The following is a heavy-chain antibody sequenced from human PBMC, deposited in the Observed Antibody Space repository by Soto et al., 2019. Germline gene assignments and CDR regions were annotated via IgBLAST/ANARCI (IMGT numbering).Heavy chain of an antibody. CDR3: AREAEDTVMDDYYYYGMDV. CDR2: IYYSGST. Sequence: QVQLQESGPGLVKPSETLSLTCTVSGGSISSYYWSWIRQPPGKGLEWIGYIYYSGSTNYHPSLKSRVTISVDTSKNQFSLKLSSVTAADTAVYYCAREAEDTVMDDYYYYGMDVWGQGTTVTVSS. V-gene: IGHV4-59*01. CDR1: GGSISSYY. D-gene: IGHD5-18*01. J-gene: IGHJ6*01.